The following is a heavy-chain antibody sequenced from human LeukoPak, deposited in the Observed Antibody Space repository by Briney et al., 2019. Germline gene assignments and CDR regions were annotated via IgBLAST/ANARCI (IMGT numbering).Heavy chain of an antibody. J-gene: IGHJ4*02. V-gene: IGHV3-23*01. Sequence: PGGSLRLSCAASGFTFSSYAMSWVRQAPGKGLEWVSAISGGGGSTYYADSVEGRFTISRDNSKNTLYLQMNSLRAEDTAVYYCTYDYVWGNPGYWGQGTLVTVSS. CDR2: ISGGGGST. D-gene: IGHD3-16*01. CDR3: TYDYVWGNPGY. CDR1: GFTFSSYA.